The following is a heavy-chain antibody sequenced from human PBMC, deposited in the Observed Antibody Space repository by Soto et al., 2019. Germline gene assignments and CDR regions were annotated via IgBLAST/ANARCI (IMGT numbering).Heavy chain of an antibody. D-gene: IGHD6-13*01. J-gene: IGHJ4*02. CDR3: ARDLGTAAGFDY. V-gene: IGHV4-4*02. CDR1: GGSISSNNW. CDR2: IYHSGST. Sequence: KPSETLSLTCAVSGGSISSNNWWTWVRQPPGKGLEWIGEIYHSGSTNYNPSLKSRVTISVDKSKNQVSLKLSSVTAADTAVYYCARDLGTAAGFDYWGQGTLVTVSS.